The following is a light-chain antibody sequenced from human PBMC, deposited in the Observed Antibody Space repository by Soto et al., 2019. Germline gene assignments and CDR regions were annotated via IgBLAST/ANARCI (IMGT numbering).Light chain of an antibody. Sequence: QSALTQPASVSGSPGQSITISCTGTSSDLGDYNYFSWYQQHPGKAPKLMIYDFSHRPSGVSNRFSGSKSGNTASLTISGLQAEDEGDYYCSSYAVSSSSVLFGGGTQLTVL. V-gene: IGLV2-14*03. CDR1: SSDLGDYNY. J-gene: IGLJ2*01. CDR2: DFS. CDR3: SSYAVSSSSVL.